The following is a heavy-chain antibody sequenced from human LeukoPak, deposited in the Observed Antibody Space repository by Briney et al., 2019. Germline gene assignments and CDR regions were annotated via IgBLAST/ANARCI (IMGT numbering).Heavy chain of an antibody. D-gene: IGHD3-16*02. V-gene: IGHV4-59*01. J-gene: IGHJ4*02. CDR1: GGTISSYY. CDR3: SGAEGGYHPYYLDY. Sequence: SETLSLTCTVSGGTISSYYWSWIRQPPGKGLEWMGYIYYSGSTNYNPPLKSGGTISVSATKNQFVHKLSSGPAADTAGDYCSGAEGGYHPYYLDYCGQGALVTVSS. CDR2: IYYSGST.